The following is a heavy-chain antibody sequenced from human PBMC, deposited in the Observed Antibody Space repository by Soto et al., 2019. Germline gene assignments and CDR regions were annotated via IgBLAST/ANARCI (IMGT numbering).Heavy chain of an antibody. Sequence: EVQLVQSGAEVKKPGATVKISCKVSGYTFTDYYMHWVQQAPGKGLEWMGLVDPEDGETIYAEKFQGRVTITADASTDTAYMELRRLRSEGTAVYYCAADRVVRRGVAHRQSWGQGSLVTVSS. CDR2: VDPEDGET. D-gene: IGHD3-10*01. V-gene: IGHV1-69-2*01. CDR1: GYTFTDYY. CDR3: AADRVVRRGVAHRQS. J-gene: IGHJ4*02.